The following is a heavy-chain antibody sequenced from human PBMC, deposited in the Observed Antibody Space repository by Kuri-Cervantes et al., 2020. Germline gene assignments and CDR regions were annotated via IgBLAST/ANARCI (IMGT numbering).Heavy chain of an antibody. CDR2: ISYDGNNK. J-gene: IGHJ4*02. V-gene: IGHV3-30-3*01. CDR1: GFTFGDYA. D-gene: IGHD3-22*01. Sequence: GGSLRLSCAASGFTFGDYAMSWFRQAPGKGLEWVAVISYDGNNKYYADSVKGRFTISRDNSKNTLYLQMNSLRAEDTAVYYCAREGYHDSSDYYYANYFDYWGQGTLVTVSS. CDR3: AREGYHDSSDYYYANYFDY.